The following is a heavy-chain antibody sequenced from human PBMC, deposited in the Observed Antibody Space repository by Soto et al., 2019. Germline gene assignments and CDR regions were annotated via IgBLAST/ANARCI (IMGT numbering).Heavy chain of an antibody. V-gene: IGHV3-21*01. D-gene: IGHD6-19*01. CDR3: ARDPAIQQWLGHYSDY. J-gene: IGHJ4*02. Sequence: GGSLRLSCAASGFTFSGYTMNWVRQAPGKGLEWVSSITSGSSYIYYADSVKGRFTISRDNAKNSLYLQINSLRAEDTAVYYCARDPAIQQWLGHYSDYWGQGTLVTVSS. CDR2: ITSGSSYI. CDR1: GFTFSGYT.